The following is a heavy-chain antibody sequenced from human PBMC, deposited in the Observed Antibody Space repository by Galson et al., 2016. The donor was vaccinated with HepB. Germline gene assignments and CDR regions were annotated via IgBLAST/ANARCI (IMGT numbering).Heavy chain of an antibody. CDR1: GDTFSSHG. CDR2: IIPILGTA. D-gene: IGHD3-9*01. CDR3: ARCDTPYCDFLTFPDDGFDR. Sequence: SVKVSCKASGDTFSSHGINWVRQAPGQGLEWMGGIIPILGTAKYAQKFQGRVTITADESTSAVYMEASSLRSEDTAVYYCARCDTPYCDFLTFPDDGFDRWGQGTVVSVSS. J-gene: IGHJ3*02. V-gene: IGHV1-69*13.